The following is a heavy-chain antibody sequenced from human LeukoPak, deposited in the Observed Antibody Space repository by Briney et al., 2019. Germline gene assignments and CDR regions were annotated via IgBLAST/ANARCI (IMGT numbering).Heavy chain of an antibody. Sequence: GGSLRLSCAASGFTFSSYAMSWVRQAPGKGLEWVSAISGSGGSTYYADSVKGRFTISRDNSKNTLYPQMNSLRAEDTAVYYCAKKYLYWNEELDYWGQGTLVTVSS. CDR1: GFTFSSYA. CDR2: ISGSGGST. V-gene: IGHV3-23*01. J-gene: IGHJ4*02. CDR3: AKKYLYWNEELDY. D-gene: IGHD1-1*01.